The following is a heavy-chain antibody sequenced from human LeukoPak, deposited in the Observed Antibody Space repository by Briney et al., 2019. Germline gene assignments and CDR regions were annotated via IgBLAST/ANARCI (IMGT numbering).Heavy chain of an antibody. D-gene: IGHD6-6*01. V-gene: IGHV3-7*03. CDR1: GFTFSGFW. Sequence: GGSLRLSCAVSGFTFSGFWMSWSRQAPGKGLEWVASINSDGSEGYYADVVKGRFTISRDNAKDSLHLEANSLRAEDTAMYYCVRVYSSSSGKNAFDVWGQGTMVTVSS. CDR2: INSDGSEG. J-gene: IGHJ3*01. CDR3: VRVYSSSSGKNAFDV.